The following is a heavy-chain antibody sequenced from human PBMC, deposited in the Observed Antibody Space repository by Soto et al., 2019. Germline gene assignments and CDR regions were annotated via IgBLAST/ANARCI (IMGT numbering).Heavy chain of an antibody. CDR3: ARSSNWNFFSDS. CDR2: VYHSGTT. V-gene: IGHV4-31*03. Sequence: QVQLQQSGPGLVNPSQTLSLTCTDSGDSIRSGGYYWTWIRQHPGKGLEWIGYVYHSGTTDYNPSLKGRVTISVDTSKNQFSMKLTSVTAADTAVYYCARSSNWNFFSDSWGQGTLVTVSS. D-gene: IGHD1-7*01. J-gene: IGHJ4*02. CDR1: GDSIRSGGYY.